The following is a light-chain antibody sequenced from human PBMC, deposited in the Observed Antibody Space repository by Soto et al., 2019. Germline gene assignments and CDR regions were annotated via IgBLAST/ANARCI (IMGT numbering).Light chain of an antibody. V-gene: IGKV3-20*01. Sequence: EIVLTQSPDTLSLSPCERATLSCRASQIITISYLAWYQQRPGQAPRLLIYGASDRASGIPGRFSGTGSGTDFTLTINRLEPEDFAVYYCQQYDSSPPFALTFGGGTKVDIK. J-gene: IGKJ4*01. CDR1: QIITISY. CDR2: GAS. CDR3: QQYDSSPPFALT.